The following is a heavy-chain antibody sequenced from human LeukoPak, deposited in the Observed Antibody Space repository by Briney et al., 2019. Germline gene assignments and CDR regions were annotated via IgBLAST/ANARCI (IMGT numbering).Heavy chain of an antibody. CDR2: ISVYNGNT. J-gene: IGHJ6*03. CDR1: GYTFNNYG. Sequence: ASVKVSCKASGYTFNNYGITWVRQAPGQGLEWMGWISVYNGNTNYAQKLQGRLTMTTDTSTSTAYMELRSLRSDDTAVYYCARVPPYYDFWSGYYHSRPYYYYYMDVWGKGTTVTVSS. V-gene: IGHV1-18*01. D-gene: IGHD3-3*01. CDR3: ARVPPYYDFWSGYYHSRPYYYYYMDV.